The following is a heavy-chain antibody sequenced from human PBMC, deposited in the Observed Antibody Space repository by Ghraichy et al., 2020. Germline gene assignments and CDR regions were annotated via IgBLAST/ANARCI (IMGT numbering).Heavy chain of an antibody. CDR1: GFTFDSYA. CDR2: ITISGEST. Sequence: GSLRLSCAASGFTFDSYAMGWVRQAPGKGLEWVSSITISGESTYYADSVKGRFTISRDNSQDTLFLQMNSLRAEDTAIYFCAKEYGASGWYFYDSWGQGTPVTVTA. V-gene: IGHV3-23*01. J-gene: IGHJ5*01. CDR3: AKEYGASGWYFYDS. D-gene: IGHD6-19*01.